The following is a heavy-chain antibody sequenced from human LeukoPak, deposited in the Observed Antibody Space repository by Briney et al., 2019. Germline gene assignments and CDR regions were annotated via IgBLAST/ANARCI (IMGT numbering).Heavy chain of an antibody. Sequence: SETLSLTCAVYGGSFSGYYWSWIRQPPGKGLEWIGEINHSGSTNYNPSLKSRVTISVDTSKNQFSLKLSSVTAADTAVYYCARETASMGATAWGQGILVTVSS. V-gene: IGHV4-34*01. CDR2: INHSGST. D-gene: IGHD1-26*01. CDR1: GGSFSGYY. J-gene: IGHJ5*02. CDR3: ARETASMGATA.